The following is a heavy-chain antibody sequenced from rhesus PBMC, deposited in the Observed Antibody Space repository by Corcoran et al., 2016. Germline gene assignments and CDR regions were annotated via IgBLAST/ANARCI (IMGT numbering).Heavy chain of an antibody. CDR3: ARDLEGLADY. CDR1: GFSFSDYY. J-gene: IGHJ4*01. V-gene: IGHV3S18*01. Sequence: EVQLVESGGGLAKPGGSLRLSCAASGFSFSDYYMYWVRQAPEKGLEWVSRISNGVGSTYYADSVKGQFTISRDNAKNSLYLQMGSLRAEDTALYYCARDLEGLADYWGQGVLVTVSS. CDR2: ISNGVGST.